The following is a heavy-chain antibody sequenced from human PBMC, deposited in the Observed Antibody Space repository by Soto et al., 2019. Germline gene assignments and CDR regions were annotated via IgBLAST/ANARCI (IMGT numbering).Heavy chain of an antibody. Sequence: PSETLSLTCSVSGGSVTGGGYYWSWIRQLPGKGLEWIGYIYHTGSTFYNPSLKSRVTISLDTSKSQFSLKLTSVTAADTAMYYSGGSPARSMFDYWGQGSPVTVSS. CDR1: GGSVTGGGYY. J-gene: IGHJ4*02. CDR3: GGSPARSMFDY. V-gene: IGHV4-31*03. CDR2: IYHTGST. D-gene: IGHD3-16*01.